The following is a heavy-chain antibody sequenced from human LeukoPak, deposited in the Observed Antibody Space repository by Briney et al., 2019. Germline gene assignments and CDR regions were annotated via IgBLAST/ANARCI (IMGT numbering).Heavy chain of an antibody. V-gene: IGHV1-69*13. CDR1: GGTFSSYA. CDR2: IIPIFGTA. Sequence: SVKDSCKASGGTFSSYAISWVRQAPGQGLKWMGGIIPIFGTANYAQKFQGRVTITADESTSTAYMELSSLRSEDTAVYYCAREGPNSSWYADWFDPWGQGTLVTVSS. CDR3: AREGPNSSWYADWFDP. D-gene: IGHD6-13*01. J-gene: IGHJ5*02.